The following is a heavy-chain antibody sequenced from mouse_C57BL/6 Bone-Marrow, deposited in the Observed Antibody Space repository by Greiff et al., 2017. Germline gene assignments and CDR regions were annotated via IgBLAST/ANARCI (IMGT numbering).Heavy chain of an antibody. V-gene: IGHV5-6*01. CDR2: ISSGGSYT. J-gene: IGHJ1*03. CDR3: ARQGGYWYFDV. Sequence: EVHLVESGGDLVKPGGSLKLSCAASGFTFSSYGMSWVRQTPDKRLEWVATISSGGSYTYYPDSVKGRFTISRDNAKNTLYLQMSSLKSEDTAMYYWARQGGYWYFDVWGTGTTVTVSS. CDR1: GFTFSSYG.